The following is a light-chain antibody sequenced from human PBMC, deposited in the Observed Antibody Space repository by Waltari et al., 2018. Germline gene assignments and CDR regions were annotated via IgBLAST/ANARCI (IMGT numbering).Light chain of an antibody. CDR1: NSNIGSNY. CDR3: AAWDDSLSAWV. Sequence: QSVLTQPPSASGTPGQRVTIPSSGSNSNIGSNYVYWYQQLPGTAPKLLIYRSNQRLSGVPDRFSASKSSTSASLAISGLRSEDEADYYCAAWDDSLSAWVFGGGTKLTVL. J-gene: IGLJ3*02. V-gene: IGLV1-47*01. CDR2: RSN.